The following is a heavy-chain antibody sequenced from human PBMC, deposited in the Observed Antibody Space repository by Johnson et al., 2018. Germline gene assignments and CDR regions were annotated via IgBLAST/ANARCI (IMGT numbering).Heavy chain of an antibody. CDR1: GFTFSSYS. CDR3: SGYDRVDYYYMDV. D-gene: IGHD5-12*01. J-gene: IGHJ6*03. Sequence: EVRLVEAGGGLVQPGGSLRLSCAASGFTFSSYSMNWVRQAPGKGLEWVSYISSSSSTIYYADPGKGRFTISRDNAKNSLYLQMNSLRAEDTAVGGYSGYDRVDYYYMDVWGKGTTVTVSS. V-gene: IGHV3-48*01. CDR2: ISSSSSTI.